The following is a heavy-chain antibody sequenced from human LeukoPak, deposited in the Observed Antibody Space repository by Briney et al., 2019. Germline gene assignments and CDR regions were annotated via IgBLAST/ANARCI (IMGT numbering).Heavy chain of an antibody. Sequence: SVKVSCKASGGTSSSYAISWVRQAPGQGLEWMGGIIPIFGTANYAQKFQGRVTITADESTSTAYMELSSLRSEDTAVYYCARGLGCSSTSCYGPYYFDYWGQGTLVTVSS. D-gene: IGHD2-2*01. CDR2: IIPIFGTA. V-gene: IGHV1-69*13. CDR3: ARGLGCSSTSCYGPYYFDY. CDR1: GGTSSSYA. J-gene: IGHJ4*02.